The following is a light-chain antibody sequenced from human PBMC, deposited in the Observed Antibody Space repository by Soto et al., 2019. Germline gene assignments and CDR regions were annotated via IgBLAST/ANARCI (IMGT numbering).Light chain of an antibody. J-gene: IGLJ1*01. Sequence: QSVLTQPRSVSGSPGQSVTISCTGTSSDVGGYNYVSWYQQHPGKAPKLMIYDVSKRPSGVPDRFSGSKSGNTASLTISGLQAEDEADYYCFSDAGTSTLYVFGAGTKLTVL. V-gene: IGLV2-11*01. CDR3: FSDAGTSTLYV. CDR2: DVS. CDR1: SSDVGGYNY.